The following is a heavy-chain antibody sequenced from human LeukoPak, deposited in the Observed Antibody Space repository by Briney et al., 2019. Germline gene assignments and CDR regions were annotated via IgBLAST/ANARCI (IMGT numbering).Heavy chain of an antibody. J-gene: IGHJ4*02. Sequence: ASVKASCRASGGTFSSYAISWVRQAPGQGLERMGGIIPIFGTANYAQKFQGRVTITADESTSTAYMELSSLRSEDTAVYYCARGSGDSSGWTYHFDYWGQGTLVTVSS. D-gene: IGHD6-19*01. CDR1: GGTFSSYA. V-gene: IGHV1-69*13. CDR3: ARGSGDSSGWTYHFDY. CDR2: IIPIFGTA.